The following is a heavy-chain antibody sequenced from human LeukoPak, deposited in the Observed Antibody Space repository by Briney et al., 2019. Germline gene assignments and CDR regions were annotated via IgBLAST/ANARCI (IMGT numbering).Heavy chain of an antibody. Sequence: GGSLRLSCAASGFTFSNYAMGWVRQAPGKGLEWVSLVSDSGGTTDYADSVKGRFTISRDNSKNKVYLQMNSLRAKDTALYYCAPDLRGTAWSLDDWGQGTLVTVSS. D-gene: IGHD2-8*02. V-gene: IGHV3-23*01. J-gene: IGHJ4*02. CDR2: VSDSGGTT. CDR3: APDLRGTAWSLDD. CDR1: GFTFSNYA.